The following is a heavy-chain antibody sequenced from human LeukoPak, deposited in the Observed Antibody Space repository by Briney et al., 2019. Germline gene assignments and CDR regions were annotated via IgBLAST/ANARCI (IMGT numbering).Heavy chain of an antibody. J-gene: IGHJ5*02. CDR2: ISYDGSNK. CDR3: ANRVAQHDS. V-gene: IGHV3-30-3*01. Sequence: GGSLRLSCAASGFTFSSYAMHWVRQAPGKGLEWVAVISYDGSNKYSADSMQGRFTISRDNSKNTLYLQMNSLTAEDTGVYDCANRVAQHDSWGQGILVTVSS. CDR1: GFTFSSYA. D-gene: IGHD2-15*01.